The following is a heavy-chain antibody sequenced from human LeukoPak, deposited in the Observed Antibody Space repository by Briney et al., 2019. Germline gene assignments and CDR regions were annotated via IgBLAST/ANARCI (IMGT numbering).Heavy chain of an antibody. D-gene: IGHD3-22*01. CDR1: GGSISSSSYY. CDR3: ARVSSSGYDFDFDY. V-gene: IGHV4-39*07. CDR2: IYYSGST. J-gene: IGHJ4*02. Sequence: SETLSLTCTVSGGSISSSSYYWGWIRQPPGKGLEWIGSIYYSGSTYYNPSLKSRVTISVDTSKNQFSLKLSSVTAADMAVYYCARVSSSGYDFDFDYWGQGTLVTVSS.